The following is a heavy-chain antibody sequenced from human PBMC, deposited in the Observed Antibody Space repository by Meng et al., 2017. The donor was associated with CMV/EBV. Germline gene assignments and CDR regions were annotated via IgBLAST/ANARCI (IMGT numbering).Heavy chain of an antibody. D-gene: IGHD3-3*01. CDR1: GFTFSSYA. J-gene: IGHJ3*02. CDR2: ISGSGGST. Sequence: GESLKISCAASGFTFSSYAMSWVRQAPGKGLEWVSAISGSGGSTYYADSVKGRFTISRDNSKNTLYLQMNSLRAEDTAVYYCAKGELHVSQNYDFWSGYSTGAFDIWGQGTMVTVSS. CDR3: AKGELHVSQNYDFWSGYSTGAFDI. V-gene: IGHV3-23*01.